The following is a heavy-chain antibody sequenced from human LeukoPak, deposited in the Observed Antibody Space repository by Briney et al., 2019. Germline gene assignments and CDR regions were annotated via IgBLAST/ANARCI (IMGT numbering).Heavy chain of an antibody. CDR2: ISSNSRHI. V-gene: IGHV3-21*04. J-gene: IGHJ4*02. CDR3: AQWSRYFDY. Sequence: GGSLRLSCAASGFTFSTYSMNWVRQAPGKGLEWVSSISSNSRHIYYADSMRGRFTISRDNAKNSLYLQMNSLRAEDTALYFCAQWSRYFDYWGQGTLVTVSS. CDR1: GFTFSTYS. D-gene: IGHD1-26*01.